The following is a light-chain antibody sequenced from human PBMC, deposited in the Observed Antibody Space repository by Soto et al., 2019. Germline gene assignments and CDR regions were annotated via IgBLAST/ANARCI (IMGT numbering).Light chain of an antibody. CDR1: NSDVGGHNY. J-gene: IGLJ2*01. V-gene: IGLV2-14*01. CDR2: EVT. CDR3: ASYTSRNTLI. Sequence: QSGLTKPACVSWSPGQSITISCTGTNSDVGGHNYVSWYQQRPGKVPKLLIYEVTDRPSGASNRFSGSKSGNTASLTISGLQAEDEADYFCASYTSRNTLIFGGGAKVTVL.